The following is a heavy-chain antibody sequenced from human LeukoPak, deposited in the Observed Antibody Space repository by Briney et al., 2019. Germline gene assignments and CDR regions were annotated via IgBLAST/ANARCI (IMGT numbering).Heavy chain of an antibody. CDR2: IYVGDSDT. D-gene: IGHD3-22*01. V-gene: IGHV5-51*01. J-gene: IGHJ5*02. CDR3: ARVVDYDTSGYQTKSWFDP. CDR1: GNSFTTYW. Sequence: GESLKISCKGSGNSFTTYWIGWVRQMPGKGLEWMGIIYVGDSDTRYRPSFQGQVTISVDKSINTAYLQWSSLKASDTAMYYCARVVDYDTSGYQTKSWFDPWGQGTLVTVSS.